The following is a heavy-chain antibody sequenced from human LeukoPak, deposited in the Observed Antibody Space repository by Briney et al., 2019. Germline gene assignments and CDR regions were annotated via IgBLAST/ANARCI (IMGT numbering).Heavy chain of an antibody. D-gene: IGHD4-11*01. CDR2: ISGSGGST. CDR1: GFTFSSYA. J-gene: IGHJ4*02. V-gene: IGHV3-23*01. Sequence: GGSLRLSCAASGFTFSSYAMSWVRQAPGKGLEWVSAISGSGGSTYYADSVKGRFTISRDNSKNTLYLQMSSLRAEDTAVYYCDLRNYPPGAVYWDQGTLVTVSS. CDR3: DLRNYPPGAVY.